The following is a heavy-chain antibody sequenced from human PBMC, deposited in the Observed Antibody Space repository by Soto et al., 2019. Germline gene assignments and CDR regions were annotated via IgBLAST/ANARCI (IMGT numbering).Heavy chain of an antibody. CDR2: ISAYNGNT. CDR1: GYTFTSYG. Sequence: ASVKVSCKASGYTFTSYGISWVRQAPGQGLEWMGWISAYNGNTNYAQKLQGRVTMTTDTSTSTAYMELRSLRSDDTAVYYCARGVLGYDFWSGYAYNWFEPWGQGTLVTVSS. V-gene: IGHV1-18*01. D-gene: IGHD3-3*01. CDR3: ARGVLGYDFWSGYAYNWFEP. J-gene: IGHJ5*02.